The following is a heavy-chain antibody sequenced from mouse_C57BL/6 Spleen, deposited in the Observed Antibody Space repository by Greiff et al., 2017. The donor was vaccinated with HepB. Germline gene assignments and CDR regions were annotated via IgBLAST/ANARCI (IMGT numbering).Heavy chain of an antibody. D-gene: IGHD3-2*02. Sequence: VQLQQPGAELVMPGASVKLSCKASGYTFTSYWMHWVKQRPGQGLEWIGESDPSDSYTNYNQKFKGKSTLTVDKSSSTAYMQLSSLTSEDSAVYYCARETAQATSGFAYWGQGTLVTVSA. V-gene: IGHV1-69*01. J-gene: IGHJ3*01. CDR1: GYTFTSYW. CDR3: ARETAQATSGFAY. CDR2: SDPSDSYT.